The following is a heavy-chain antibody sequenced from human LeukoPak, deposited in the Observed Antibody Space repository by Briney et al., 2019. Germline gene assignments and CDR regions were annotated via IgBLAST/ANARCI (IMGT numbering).Heavy chain of an antibody. CDR2: SSSSTSYI. D-gene: IGHD4-17*01. Sequence: PGGPLRLSCTASGFTFSNYWLSGCPRAPGKERLGVSSSSSSTSYIYYADSVKGRFTISRDNAKNSLYLQMNSLRAEDTAVYYCARFLAVTTNWFDPWGQGTLVTVSS. CDR3: ARFLAVTTNWFDP. CDR1: GFTFSNYW. J-gene: IGHJ5*02. V-gene: IGHV3-21*01.